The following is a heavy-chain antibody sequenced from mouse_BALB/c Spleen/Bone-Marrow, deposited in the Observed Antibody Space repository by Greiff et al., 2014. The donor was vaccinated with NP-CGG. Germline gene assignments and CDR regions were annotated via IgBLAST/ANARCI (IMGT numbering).Heavy chain of an antibody. Sequence: QVQLQQSGSVLVRPGASVKLSCKASGYTFTSSWMHWAKQRPGQGLEWIGDIHPNSGNTNYNEKFRGKATLTVDTSSNTAYVDLGSLTSEDSAVYYCARSYRFWYFDVWGAGTTVTVSS. CDR1: GYTFTSSW. CDR2: IHPNSGNT. J-gene: IGHJ1*01. CDR3: ARSYRFWYFDV. D-gene: IGHD2-14*01. V-gene: IGHV1S130*01.